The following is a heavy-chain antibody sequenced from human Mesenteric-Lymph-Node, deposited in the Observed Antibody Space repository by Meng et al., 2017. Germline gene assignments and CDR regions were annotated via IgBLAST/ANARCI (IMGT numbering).Heavy chain of an antibody. CDR1: GGPISSSSYY. CDR2: IYYSGST. J-gene: IGHJ4*02. V-gene: IGHV4-39*07. Sequence: SETLSLTCTVSGGPISSSSYYWGWIRQPPGKGLEWIGSIYYSGSTYYNPSLKSRVTISVDTSKNQFSLKLSSVTAADTAVYYCARARIQLWTRHATPLDYWGQGTLVTVSS. CDR3: ARARIQLWTRHATPLDY. D-gene: IGHD5-18*01.